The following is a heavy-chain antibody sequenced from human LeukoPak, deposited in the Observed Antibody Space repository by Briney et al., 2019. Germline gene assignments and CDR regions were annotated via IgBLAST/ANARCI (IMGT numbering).Heavy chain of an antibody. Sequence: PGGSLRLSCAASGFAFSSYAMSWVRQAPGKGLEWVSGISGNGGGTYYADPVKGRFTISRDNSKNTLYLQMNSLRAEDTAVYYCAKLYYDYIWGSYRYYFFDSWGQGTLSTVSS. J-gene: IGHJ4*02. V-gene: IGHV3-23*01. CDR3: AKLYYDYIWGSYRYYFFDS. CDR2: ISGNGGGT. CDR1: GFAFSSYA. D-gene: IGHD3-16*02.